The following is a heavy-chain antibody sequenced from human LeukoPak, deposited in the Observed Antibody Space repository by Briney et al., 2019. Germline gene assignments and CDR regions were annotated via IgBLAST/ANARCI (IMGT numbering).Heavy chain of an antibody. J-gene: IGHJ4*02. CDR2: IKQDGSET. CDR1: GFTFSNYW. V-gene: IGHV3-7*01. Sequence: QAGGSLRLSCAASGFTFSNYWMSWVRWAPGKGLEWVANIKQDGSETYYVDSVRGRFTISRDNAKKSLYLQMNSLRAEDTAVYYCARDFWGAYRVDFFDYWGQGTLVTVSS. CDR3: ARDFWGAYRVDFFDY. D-gene: IGHD3-3*01.